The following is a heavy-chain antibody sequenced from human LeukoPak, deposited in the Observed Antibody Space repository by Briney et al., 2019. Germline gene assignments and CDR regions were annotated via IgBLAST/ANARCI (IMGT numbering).Heavy chain of an antibody. Sequence: SVKVSCKPSGGTFGSYAISWVRQAPGQGLEWVGGIIPLFGAPLYAQKFQGRVTITADERTSTVYMDLSSLRSDDTAEYYCARDEEKAAGSLWGQGTPVIVSS. D-gene: IGHD6-13*01. CDR2: IIPLFGAP. J-gene: IGHJ4*02. CDR3: ARDEEKAAGSL. V-gene: IGHV1-69*13. CDR1: GGTFGSYA.